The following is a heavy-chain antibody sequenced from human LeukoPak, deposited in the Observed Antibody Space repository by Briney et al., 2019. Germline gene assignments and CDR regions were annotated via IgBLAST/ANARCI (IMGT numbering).Heavy chain of an antibody. CDR1: GDSISSSGYY. CDR2: IHFSGTA. V-gene: IGHV4-39*01. J-gene: IGHJ4*02. Sequence: SETLSLTCTVSGDSISSSGYYWGWIRQPPGKGLEWIGIIHFSGTAYYNPSLKSRVTISVDTSKNQFSLKLTSVTAADTAVYYCARFRGVVSSSLLDFWGQGTLVTVSS. CDR3: ARFRGVVSSSLLDF. D-gene: IGHD3-10*01.